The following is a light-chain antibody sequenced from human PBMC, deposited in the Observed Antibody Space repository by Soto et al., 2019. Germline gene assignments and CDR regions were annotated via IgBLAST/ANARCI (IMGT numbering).Light chain of an antibody. CDR3: QHYGTSPWT. J-gene: IGKJ1*01. V-gene: IGKV3-20*01. Sequence: EIVLTQSPGTLSLSPGERAALSCRASQNVGSAYLAWYQQKSGQAPRLLIYGTTGRASGITDRVSGSGSGTYVTLTINRLEPEDFAVYYCQHYGTSPWTFGQGTKVEIK. CDR1: QNVGSAY. CDR2: GTT.